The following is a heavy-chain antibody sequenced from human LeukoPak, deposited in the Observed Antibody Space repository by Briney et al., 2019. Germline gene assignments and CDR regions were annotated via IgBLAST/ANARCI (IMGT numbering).Heavy chain of an antibody. D-gene: IGHD6-6*01. CDR2: ISPSATTI. CDR3: AREYSSSSGRSFDY. J-gene: IGHJ4*02. Sequence: GGSLRLSCAASAFTFSGYSMNWVRQAPGEGLEWVSYISPSATTIYYADSVKGRFTISRDNAKNSLYLQMNSLRAEDTAVYYCAREYSSSSGRSFDYWGQGTLVTVSS. CDR1: AFTFSGYS. V-gene: IGHV3-48*01.